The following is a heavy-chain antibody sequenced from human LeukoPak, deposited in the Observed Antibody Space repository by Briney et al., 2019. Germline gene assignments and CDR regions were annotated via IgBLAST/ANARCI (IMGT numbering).Heavy chain of an antibody. CDR1: GFTVSSNY. J-gene: IGHJ4*02. D-gene: IGHD3-16*01. Sequence: GGSLRLSCAASGFTVSSNYMSWVRQAPGKGLEWVSSISSSSSYIYYADSVKGRFTISRDNAKNSLYLQMNSLRAEDTAVYYCATRGRLGEFYPIDYWGQGTLVTVSS. CDR2: ISSSSSYI. V-gene: IGHV3-21*01. CDR3: ATRGRLGEFYPIDY.